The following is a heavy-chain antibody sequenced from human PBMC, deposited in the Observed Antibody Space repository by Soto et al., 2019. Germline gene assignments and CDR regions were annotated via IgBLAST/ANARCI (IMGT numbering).Heavy chain of an antibody. Sequence: GGSLRLSCAASGFTFSSYAMSWVRQAPGKGLEWVSAISGSGGSTYYADSVKGRFTISRDNSKNTLYLQMNSLRAEDTAVYYCAKEEAICTNGVCYSGWFDPWGQGTLVTVSS. CDR2: ISGSGGST. D-gene: IGHD2-8*01. CDR3: AKEEAICTNGVCYSGWFDP. CDR1: GFTFSSYA. V-gene: IGHV3-23*01. J-gene: IGHJ5*02.